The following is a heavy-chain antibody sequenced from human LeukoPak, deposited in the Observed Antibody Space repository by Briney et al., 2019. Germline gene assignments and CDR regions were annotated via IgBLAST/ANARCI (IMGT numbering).Heavy chain of an antibody. CDR1: GYSFTSYW. Sequence: GESLKISCKGSGYSFTSYWIGWVRQMPGKGLEWMGIIYPGDSDTRYSPSFQGHVTISADKSISTAYLQWSSLKASDTAMYYCASLTVDTAMVTPFDYWGQGTLVTVSS. CDR3: ASLTVDTAMVTPFDY. CDR2: IYPGDSDT. V-gene: IGHV5-51*01. J-gene: IGHJ4*02. D-gene: IGHD5-18*01.